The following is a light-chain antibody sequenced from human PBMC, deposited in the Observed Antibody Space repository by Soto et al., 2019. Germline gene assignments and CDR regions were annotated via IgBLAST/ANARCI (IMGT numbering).Light chain of an antibody. J-gene: IGLJ3*02. CDR2: SDD. CDR3: AAWDDNLNGPL. V-gene: IGLV1-44*01. CDR1: NSNIGRYS. Sequence: QSALTQPPSLSGTPGQRVTSSCSGSNSNIGRYSVNWYQHFPGTAPKILIYSDDERPSGVPDRFSGSKSGTSASRAISGLQSEDEAEYYCAAWDDNLNGPLFGGGTKLTVL.